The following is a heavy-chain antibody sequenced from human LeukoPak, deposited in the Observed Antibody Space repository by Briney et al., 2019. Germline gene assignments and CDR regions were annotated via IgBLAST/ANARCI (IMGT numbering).Heavy chain of an antibody. Sequence: PGRSLRLSCAASGFPFNKYGMLWVRQAPGKGLDWLAVISYDGNEDYYADSVKGRFTISRDNSKNTLYLQMNSLRAEDTAVYYCARDANYYDSSGLDYWGQGTLVTVSS. CDR2: ISYDGNED. CDR1: GFPFNKYG. V-gene: IGHV3-30*03. D-gene: IGHD3-22*01. J-gene: IGHJ4*02. CDR3: ARDANYYDSSGLDY.